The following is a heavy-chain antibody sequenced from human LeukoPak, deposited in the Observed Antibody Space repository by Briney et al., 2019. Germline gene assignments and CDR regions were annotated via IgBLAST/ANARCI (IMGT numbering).Heavy chain of an antibody. CDR3: ARASDKYDHYFDY. J-gene: IGHJ4*02. CDR2: IIPIFGTA. D-gene: IGHD3-3*01. CDR1: GGTFSSYA. V-gene: IGHV1-69*05. Sequence: ASVKVSCKASGGTFSSYAISWVRQAPGQGLEWMGRIIPIFGTANYAQKFQGRVTITTDESTGTAYMELSSLRSEDTAVYYCARASDKYDHYFDYWGQGTLVTVSS.